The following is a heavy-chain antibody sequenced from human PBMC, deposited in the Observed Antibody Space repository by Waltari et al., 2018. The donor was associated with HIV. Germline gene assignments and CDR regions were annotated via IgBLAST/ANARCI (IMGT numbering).Heavy chain of an antibody. J-gene: IGHJ6*02. D-gene: IGHD5-12*01. CDR3: ARDVMGIVAKPYGVDV. CDR2: IKHDGSER. V-gene: IGHV3-7*01. Sequence: EVQVVESGGGLVQPGGALRLSGEGCGFTFSSLWMSWVRQAPGKWLEWVANIKHDGSERYFVDSVKGRFAISRDNANNSLFLQMNSLRAEDTAVYYCARDVMGIVAKPYGVDVWGQGTTVTVSS. CDR1: GFTFSSLW.